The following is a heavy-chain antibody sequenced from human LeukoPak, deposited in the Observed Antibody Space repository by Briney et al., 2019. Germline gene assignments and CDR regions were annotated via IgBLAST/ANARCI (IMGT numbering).Heavy chain of an antibody. CDR1: GFTFSSYG. Sequence: GGSLRLSCAASGFTFSSYGMHWVRQAPGKGLEWVAVIWYDGSNKYYADSVKGRFIISRDNSKNTLYLQMNSLRAEDTAVYYCARAGSNGDPDYYYYGMDVWGQGTTVTVSS. J-gene: IGHJ6*02. CDR2: IWYDGSNK. V-gene: IGHV3-33*01. D-gene: IGHD4-17*01. CDR3: ARAGSNGDPDYYYYGMDV.